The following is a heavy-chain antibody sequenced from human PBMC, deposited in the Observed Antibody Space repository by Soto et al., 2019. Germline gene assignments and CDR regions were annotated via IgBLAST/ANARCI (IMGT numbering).Heavy chain of an antibody. Sequence: EVQLVESGGGLVKPGGSLRLSCAASGFTFSSYSMNWVRQAPGKGLEWVSSISSSSSYIYYADSVKGRFTISRDNAKNSLYLQVNSLRAEEAAVDYRARDTVVVPAAMEGYYYYYGMDVWGQGTTVTVSS. CDR3: ARDTVVVPAAMEGYYYYYGMDV. D-gene: IGHD2-2*01. CDR2: ISSSSSYI. V-gene: IGHV3-21*01. CDR1: GFTFSSYS. J-gene: IGHJ6*02.